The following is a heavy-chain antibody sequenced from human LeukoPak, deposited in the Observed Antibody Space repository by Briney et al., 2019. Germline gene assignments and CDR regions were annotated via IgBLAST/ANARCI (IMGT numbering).Heavy chain of an antibody. CDR2: ISAYNGNT. CDR3: ARDRLNCSSTSCLEVFDF. J-gene: IGHJ4*02. CDR1: GYTFTSYG. V-gene: IGHV1-18*01. D-gene: IGHD2-2*01. Sequence: ASVKVSCKTSGYTFTSYGISWVRQAPGQGPEWMGWISAYNGNTNYAQKLQGRVTMTTDTSTSTAYMELRSLRSDDTAVYYCARDRLNCSSTSCLEVFDFWGQGTLVTVSS.